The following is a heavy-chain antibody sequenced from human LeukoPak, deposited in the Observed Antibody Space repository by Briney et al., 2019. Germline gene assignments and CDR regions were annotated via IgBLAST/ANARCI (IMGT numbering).Heavy chain of an antibody. D-gene: IGHD3-9*01. CDR2: ISWNSGSI. Sequence: GGSLRLSCAASGFTFDDYAMHWVRQAPGKGLEWVSGISWNSGSIGYADSVKGRFTISRDNAKNSLYLQMNSLRAEDTALYYRAKGRPPYDILTGYFDYWGQGTLVTVSS. J-gene: IGHJ4*02. CDR3: AKGRPPYDILTGYFDY. V-gene: IGHV3-9*01. CDR1: GFTFDDYA.